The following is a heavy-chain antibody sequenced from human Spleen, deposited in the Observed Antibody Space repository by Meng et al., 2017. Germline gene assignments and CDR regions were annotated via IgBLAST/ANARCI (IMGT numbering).Heavy chain of an antibody. D-gene: IGHD1-7*01. CDR3: ARDGGNYDFDY. Sequence: QVQLVQSGAEVKKPGASVKVSCQASGNIFTAHYVHWVRQAPGQGLEWMGRIIPSSGDANSAQKFLGRVTLTWDTSISTAYMELSSLRSDDTAIYYCARDGGNYDFDYWGQGTLVTVSS. CDR1: GNIFTAHY. V-gene: IGHV1-2*06. CDR2: IIPSSGDA. J-gene: IGHJ4*02.